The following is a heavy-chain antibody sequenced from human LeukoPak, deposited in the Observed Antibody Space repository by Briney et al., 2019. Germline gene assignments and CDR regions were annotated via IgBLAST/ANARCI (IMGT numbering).Heavy chain of an antibody. CDR1: GFTFSRYW. J-gene: IGHJ6*02. D-gene: IGHD3-22*01. V-gene: IGHV3-74*01. CDR2: INSDGSMT. Sequence: SGGSLRLSCAASGFTFSRYWMHWVRQAPGKGLVWVSRINSDGSMTNYADSVKGRFAISRDNAKNTLFLQMNSLRAEDTAVYYCATVRSGYYRLTTVFYYYGLDVWGQGTTVTVSS. CDR3: ATVRSGYYRLTTVFYYYGLDV.